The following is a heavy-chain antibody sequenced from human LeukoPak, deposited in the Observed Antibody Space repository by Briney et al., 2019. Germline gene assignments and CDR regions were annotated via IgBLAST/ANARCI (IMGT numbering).Heavy chain of an antibody. J-gene: IGHJ4*02. V-gene: IGHV3-30*04. CDR1: GFTFSSYA. CDR3: AKDLVRYYYGSGSYSPDY. CDR2: ISYDGSNK. Sequence: PGGSLRLSCAASGFTFSSYAMHWVRQAPGKGLEWVAVISYDGSNKYYADSVKGRFTISRDNSKNTLYLQMNSLRAEDTAVYYCAKDLVRYYYGSGSYSPDYWGQGTLVTVSS. D-gene: IGHD3-10*01.